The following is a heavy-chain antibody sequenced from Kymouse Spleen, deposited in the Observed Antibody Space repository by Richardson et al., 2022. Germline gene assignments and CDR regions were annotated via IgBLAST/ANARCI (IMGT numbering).Heavy chain of an antibody. Sequence: EVQLVESGGGLVQPGRSLRLSCAASGFTFDDYAMHWVRQAPGKGLEWVSGISWNSGSIGYADSVKGRFTISRDNAKNSLYLQMNSLRAEDTALYYCAKDIEYSSSWGFDYWGQGTLVTVSS. CDR2: ISWNSGSI. V-gene: IGHV3-9*01. J-gene: IGHJ4*02. D-gene: IGHD6-6*01. CDR3: AKDIEYSSSWGFDY. CDR1: GFTFDDYA.